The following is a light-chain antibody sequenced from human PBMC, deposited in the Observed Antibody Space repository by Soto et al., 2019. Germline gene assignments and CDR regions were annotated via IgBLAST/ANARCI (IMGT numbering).Light chain of an antibody. J-gene: IGKJ1*01. V-gene: IGKV3-11*01. CDR2: DVS. CDR1: ESGTDY. CDR3: QQRSDWPWT. Sequence: EIVLTQSPANLSLSPGERGTLSCRASESGTDYLAWYQQKPGQAPRLLVYDVSNRAAGIPTRFSGGGSGTDFTLTISNVEPEDFAVYYCQQRSDWPWTFGQGTKVDIK.